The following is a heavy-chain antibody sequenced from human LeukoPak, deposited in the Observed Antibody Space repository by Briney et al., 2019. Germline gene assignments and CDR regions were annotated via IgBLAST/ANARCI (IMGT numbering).Heavy chain of an antibody. J-gene: IGHJ4*02. CDR2: IRGKAYGGTT. CDR3: TRGSDTIFGVARDGFDS. V-gene: IGHV3-49*03. Sequence: GGSLRLSCAASGFTFGDYALSWFRQAPGKGLEWVGFIRGKAYGGTTEYAASVKGRFTISRDDSESTTYLQINSLKTEDTAVYYCTRGSDTIFGVARDGFDSWGQGTLVTVSS. CDR1: GFTFGDYA. D-gene: IGHD3-3*01.